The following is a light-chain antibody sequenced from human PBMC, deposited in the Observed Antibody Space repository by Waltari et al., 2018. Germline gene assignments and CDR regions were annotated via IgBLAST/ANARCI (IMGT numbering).Light chain of an antibody. J-gene: IGKJ1*01. Sequence: DIQMTQSPSPLSASLADSFPITCRASQSLSNWLAWYQQKPGKAPKVLIYKASTLESGVPSRFSGSGSGTEFTLTISSLQPDDFATYYCQQYRNLWTFGQGTKVEIK. CDR2: KAS. CDR1: QSLSNW. CDR3: QQYRNLWT. V-gene: IGKV1-5*03.